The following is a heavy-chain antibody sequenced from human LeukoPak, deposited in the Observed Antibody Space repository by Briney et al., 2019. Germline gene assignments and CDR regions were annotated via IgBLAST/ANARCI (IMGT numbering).Heavy chain of an antibody. CDR2: ISASCGST. CDR1: GFTFSSSG. V-gene: IGHV3-23*01. J-gene: IGHJ4*02. CDR3: AKRAPHYFDF. Sequence: GGSLRLSCAASGFTFSSSGMSWVCQAPGEGLEWGSSISASCGSTYYADSVKGRFTISRDNAQNTLYLQMHSLRAEDTALYYCAKRAPHYFDFWGQGTLVTVSS.